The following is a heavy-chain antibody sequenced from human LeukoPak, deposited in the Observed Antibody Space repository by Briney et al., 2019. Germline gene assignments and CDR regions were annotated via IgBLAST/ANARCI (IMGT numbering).Heavy chain of an antibody. Sequence: GASVKVSCKASVHTFTNFYIHWVRQAPGQGLEWMGWMNPNSGDTSYAREFQDRVTMTRDTSLSTAYMELSRLRSDDTAVYFCARRPINCIITNCYVDYWGQGTLVTVSS. V-gene: IGHV1-2*02. CDR2: MNPNSGDT. CDR1: VHTFTNFY. CDR3: ARRPINCIITNCYVDY. J-gene: IGHJ4*02. D-gene: IGHD2-2*01.